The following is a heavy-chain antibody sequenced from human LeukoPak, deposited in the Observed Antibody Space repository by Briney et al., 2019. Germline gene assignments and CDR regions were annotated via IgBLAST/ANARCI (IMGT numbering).Heavy chain of an antibody. Sequence: GGSLRLSCAASGFTFSSYAMNWVRQAPGKGLEWVSIISGSAGSTYYADSVKGRFTISRDNSKNTLFLQMISLRAEDTAVYYCAKDRSLDGGNSNGYFDSWGQGTLVTVSS. CDR1: GFTFSSYA. J-gene: IGHJ4*02. CDR3: AKDRSLDGGNSNGYFDS. D-gene: IGHD4-23*01. CDR2: ISGSAGST. V-gene: IGHV3-23*01.